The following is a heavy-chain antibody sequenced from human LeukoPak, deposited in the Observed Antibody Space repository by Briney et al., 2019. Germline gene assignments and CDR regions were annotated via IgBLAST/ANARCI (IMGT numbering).Heavy chain of an antibody. CDR3: ARRGAAGTYYFDY. Sequence: GRSLRLSCAASGFTFSSYVMSWVRQVPGKGLEWVSAISGSGGGTYYADSVKGRFTISRDNSKNTLYLQTTSLRAEDTALYYCARRGAAGTYYFDYWGQGTLVTVSS. J-gene: IGHJ4*02. V-gene: IGHV3-23*01. CDR2: ISGSGGGT. D-gene: IGHD6-13*01. CDR1: GFTFSSYV.